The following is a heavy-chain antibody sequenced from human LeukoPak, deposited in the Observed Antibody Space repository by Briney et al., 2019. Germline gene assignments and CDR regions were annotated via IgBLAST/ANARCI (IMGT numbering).Heavy chain of an antibody. CDR2: IIPIFGTA. D-gene: IGHD6-19*01. Sequence: SVKVSCEASGGTFSSYAISWVRQAPGQGLEWMGGIIPIFGTANYAQKFQGRVTITTDESTSTAYMELSSLRSEDTAVYYCARGGGWSDYYYYMDVWGKGTTVTVSS. V-gene: IGHV1-69*05. CDR1: GGTFSSYA. J-gene: IGHJ6*03. CDR3: ARGGGWSDYYYYMDV.